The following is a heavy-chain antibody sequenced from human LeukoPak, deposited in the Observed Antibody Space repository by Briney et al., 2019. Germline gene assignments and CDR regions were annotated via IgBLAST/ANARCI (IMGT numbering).Heavy chain of an antibody. D-gene: IGHD3-16*01. CDR1: GFAFSDYF. J-gene: IGHJ4*02. Sequence: PGGSLRLSCAASGFAFSDYFMGWVRQAPGKGLERISYISTSGSTVYNADSVKGRFTVSRDNARNSLSLQMSSLRAEDTAIYYCARDPRGSLVWGHRFDYWGPGTLVTVSS. V-gene: IGHV3-11*01. CDR3: ARDPRGSLVWGHRFDY. CDR2: ISTSGSTV.